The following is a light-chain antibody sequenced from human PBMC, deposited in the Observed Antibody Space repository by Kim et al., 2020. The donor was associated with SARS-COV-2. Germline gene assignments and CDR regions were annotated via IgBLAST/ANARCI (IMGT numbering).Light chain of an antibody. CDR3: QQFNNYPLT. CDR2: DAS. J-gene: IGKJ4*01. V-gene: IGKV1D-13*01. Sequence: SSVGDSSTSTSRASQGSSSALAWYQQKPGKAPKLLIYDASSLESGVPSRFSGSGSGTDFTLTISSLQPEDFATYYCQQFNNYPLTFGGGTKVDIK. CDR1: QGSSSA.